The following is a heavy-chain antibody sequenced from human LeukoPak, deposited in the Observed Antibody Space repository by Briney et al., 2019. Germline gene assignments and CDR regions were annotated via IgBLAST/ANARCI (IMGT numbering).Heavy chain of an antibody. CDR2: IYYSGST. CDR3: ARIAAGGTVFDY. J-gene: IGHJ4*02. D-gene: IGHD6-13*01. V-gene: IGHV4-59*01. CDR1: GGSIRTYY. Sequence: SETLSLTRTVSGGSIRTYYWSWIRQPPGKGLEWIGYIYYSGSTNYNPSLKSRVTISVDTSKNQFSLKLSSVTAADTAVYYCARIAAGGTVFDYWGQGTLVTVSS.